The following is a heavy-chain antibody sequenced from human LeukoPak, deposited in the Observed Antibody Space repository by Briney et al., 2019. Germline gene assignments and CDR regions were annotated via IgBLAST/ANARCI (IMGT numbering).Heavy chain of an antibody. V-gene: IGHV3-23*01. CDR3: AKSGGLSGSGRLGVDV. J-gene: IGHJ6*02. Sequence: GGSLRLSCAASGFTFSTYAMSWVRQAPGKGLXXXXXXXGRGDSTYYAESVKGHFTISRDNSHNTLYLQMNSLRAEDTALYYCAKSGGLSGSGRLGVDVWGQGTTVTVSS. CDR2: XXGRGDST. D-gene: IGHD3-10*01. CDR1: GFTFSTYA.